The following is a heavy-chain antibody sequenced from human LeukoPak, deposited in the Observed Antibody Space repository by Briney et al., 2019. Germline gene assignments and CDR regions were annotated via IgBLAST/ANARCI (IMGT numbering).Heavy chain of an antibody. V-gene: IGHV3-74*01. CDR3: ARETVAGPHFDY. D-gene: IGHD6-19*01. CDR2: INSDGSST. Sequence: GGSLRLSCAASGLTFSSYWMHWVRQAPGKGLVWVSRINSDGSSTSYADSVKGRFTISRDNAKNTLYLQMNSLRAEDTAVYYCARETVAGPHFDYWGQGTLVTVSS. J-gene: IGHJ4*02. CDR1: GLTFSSYW.